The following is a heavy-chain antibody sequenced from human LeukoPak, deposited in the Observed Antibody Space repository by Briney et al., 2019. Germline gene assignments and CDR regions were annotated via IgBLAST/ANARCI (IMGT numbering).Heavy chain of an antibody. CDR1: GFTFSSYA. D-gene: IGHD6-13*01. CDR2: ISGSGGST. CDR3: AKDGDSSPTRY. J-gene: IGHJ4*02. V-gene: IGHV3-23*01. Sequence: GGSLRHSCAASGFTFSSYAMSWVRQAPGKGLEWVSAISGSGGSTYYADSVKGRFTISRDNSKNTLYLQMNSLRAEDTAVYYCAKDGDSSPTRYWGQGTLVTVSS.